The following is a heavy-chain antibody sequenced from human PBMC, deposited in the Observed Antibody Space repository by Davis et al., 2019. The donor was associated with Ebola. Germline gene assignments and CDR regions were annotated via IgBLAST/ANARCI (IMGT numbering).Heavy chain of an antibody. J-gene: IGHJ4*02. V-gene: IGHV3-7*03. D-gene: IGHD2-8*01. CDR2: IKQAGSEK. Sequence: GESLKIFCAASGFTVSSNYMSWVRQAPGKGLEWVANIKQAGSEKYYVASVKGRFTISRDNAKNSLYLQMNSLRAEDTAVYYCARGTLEDIVLMVYALDFDYWGQGTLVTVSS. CDR1: GFTVSSNY. CDR3: ARGTLEDIVLMVYALDFDY.